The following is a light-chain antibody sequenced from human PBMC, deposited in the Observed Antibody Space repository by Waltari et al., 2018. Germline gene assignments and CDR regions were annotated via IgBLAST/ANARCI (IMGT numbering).Light chain of an antibody. Sequence: QSALTQPASVSGSPGQSLTISCTGTPNDIGSYNLFSWYQRRPGKAPKLMIYEGFKRPSGVSNRFSGSKSGNTASLTISGLQAEDEADYYCCSYAGIDTFVLFGGGTKVTVL. J-gene: IGLJ2*01. CDR1: PNDIGSYNL. CDR2: EGF. V-gene: IGLV2-23*01. CDR3: CSYAGIDTFVL.